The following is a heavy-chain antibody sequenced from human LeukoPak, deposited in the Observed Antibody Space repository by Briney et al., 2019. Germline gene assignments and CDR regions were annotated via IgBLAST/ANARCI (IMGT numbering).Heavy chain of an antibody. CDR3: ARAGFGELAYYYYYGMDV. CDR2: IKQDGSEK. CDR1: GFTFSSYW. J-gene: IGHJ6*02. D-gene: IGHD3-10*01. V-gene: IGHV3-7*01. Sequence: GGSLRLSCAASGFTFSSYWMSWVRQAPGKGLEWVANIKQDGSEKYYVDSVKGRFTISKDNAKNSLYLQMNSLRAEDTAGYYCARAGFGELAYYYYYGMDVWGQGTTVTVSS.